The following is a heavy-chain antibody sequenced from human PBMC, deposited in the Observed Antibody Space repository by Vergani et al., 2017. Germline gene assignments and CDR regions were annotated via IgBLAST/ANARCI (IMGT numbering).Heavy chain of an antibody. J-gene: IGHJ4*02. CDR2: IYYSENK. V-gene: IGHV4-39*07. Sequence: QLQLQESGPGLVKPSETLSLTCTVSGGSITYGAFYWGWIRQSPGKGLEWIGSIYYSENKFYNPSLESRVTLSIDTTKNQFSLKLKSVTAADTAVYYCARMGYGSSWYRWVPLYWGQGTLVTVSS. CDR3: ARMGYGSSWYRWVPLY. CDR1: GGSITYGAFY. D-gene: IGHD6-13*01.